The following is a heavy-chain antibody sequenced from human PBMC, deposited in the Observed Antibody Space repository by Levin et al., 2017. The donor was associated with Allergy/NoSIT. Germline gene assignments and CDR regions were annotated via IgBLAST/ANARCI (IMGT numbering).Heavy chain of an antibody. CDR2: VSYDGNNQ. D-gene: IGHD3-10*01. V-gene: IGHV3-30-3*02. Sequence: QAGGSLRLSCAASGFTFSNYFMHWVRLAPGKGLEWVAVVSYDGNNQYYAGSVKGRFTISRDNSKNTLYLHMNSLTSEDTAVYYCAKPYGSGTSLWDYHFDYWGQGTLVTVSS. CDR3: AKPYGSGTSLWDYHFDY. J-gene: IGHJ4*02. CDR1: GFTFSNYF.